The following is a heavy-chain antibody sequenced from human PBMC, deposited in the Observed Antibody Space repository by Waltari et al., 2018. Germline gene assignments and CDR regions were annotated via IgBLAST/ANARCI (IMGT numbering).Heavy chain of an antibody. D-gene: IGHD3-22*01. Sequence: QVQLQESGTGLVEPSATLSLTCTVSGGSISSYYWSWIRPPAGKGLEWIGRIYTSGSTNYNPSLKSRVTMSVDTSKNQFSLKLSSVTAADTAVYYCARYAYYYDSSGYYFDYWGQGTLVTVSS. CDR1: GGSISSYY. CDR3: ARYAYYYDSSGYYFDY. CDR2: IYTSGST. J-gene: IGHJ4*02. V-gene: IGHV4-4*07.